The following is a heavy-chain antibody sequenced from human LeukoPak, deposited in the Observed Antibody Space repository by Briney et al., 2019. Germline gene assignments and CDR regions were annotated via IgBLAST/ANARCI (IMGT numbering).Heavy chain of an antibody. J-gene: IGHJ4*02. V-gene: IGHV3-30*18. Sequence: GRSLRLSCAASGFTFSSYGVHWVRQAPGKGLEWVAVISYDGSNKYYADSVKGRFTISRDNSKNTLYLQMNSLRAEDTAVYYCAKVYGRGYGSGSYFDYWGQGTLVTVSS. CDR2: ISYDGSNK. D-gene: IGHD3-10*01. CDR3: AKVYGRGYGSGSYFDY. CDR1: GFTFSSYG.